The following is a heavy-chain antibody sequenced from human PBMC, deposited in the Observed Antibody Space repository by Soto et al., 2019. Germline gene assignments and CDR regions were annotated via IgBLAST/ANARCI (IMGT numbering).Heavy chain of an antibody. CDR2: INPNSGGT. Sequence: ASVKVSCKASGYTFTGYYMHWVRQAPGQGLEWMGWINPNSGGTNYAQKFQGRVTMTRDTPISTAYMELSRLRSDDTAVYYCAREGTWIQLWLVSGYYYGMDDFDYWGQGTLVTVSS. CDR3: AREGTWIQLWLVSGYYYGMDDFDY. CDR1: GYTFTGYY. D-gene: IGHD5-18*01. V-gene: IGHV1-2*02. J-gene: IGHJ4*02.